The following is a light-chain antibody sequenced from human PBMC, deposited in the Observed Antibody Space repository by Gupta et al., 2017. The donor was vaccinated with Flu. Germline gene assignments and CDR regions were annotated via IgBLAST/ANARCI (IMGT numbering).Light chain of an antibody. CDR3: HQSYTTPPHT. CDR1: QSISKY. J-gene: IGKJ2*01. CDR2: AAS. Sequence: DIQMTQSPSSLSASVGDRVTITCRTSQSISKYLNWYQQKPGKAPRLLIYAASTLQSGVPSRFSGSGSGSDFTLTISSLQLEDIATYYCHQSYTTPPHTFGQGTKLEIK. V-gene: IGKV1-39*01.